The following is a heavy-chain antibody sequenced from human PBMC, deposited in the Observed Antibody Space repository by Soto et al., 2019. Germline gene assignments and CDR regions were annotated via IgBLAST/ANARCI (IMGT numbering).Heavy chain of an antibody. D-gene: IGHD5-12*01. CDR3: AREIRDGYRPNWFDP. J-gene: IGHJ5*02. Sequence: PSETLSLTCTVSGGSIGSGGDYWSWIRQHPGKGLEWIGYIYYSGSTYYNPSLKSRVTISVDTSKNQFSLKLSSVTAADTAVYYCAREIRDGYRPNWFDPWGQGTLVTVSS. V-gene: IGHV4-31*03. CDR1: GGSIGSGGDY. CDR2: IYYSGST.